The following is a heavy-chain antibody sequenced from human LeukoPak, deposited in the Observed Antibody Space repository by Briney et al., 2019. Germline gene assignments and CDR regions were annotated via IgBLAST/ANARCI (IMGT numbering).Heavy chain of an antibody. Sequence: GGSLRLSCAASGFTFDSYAMSWVRQAPGKGLEWVSAVSRFGGTTYYADSAKGRFTISRDNSNNTVYLQMGSLRVGDTALYYCVKHVGSRWSNNRFDPWGQGTLVTVS. J-gene: IGHJ5*02. CDR1: GFTFDSYA. D-gene: IGHD6-13*01. CDR2: VSRFGGTT. V-gene: IGHV3-23*01. CDR3: VKHVGSRWSNNRFDP.